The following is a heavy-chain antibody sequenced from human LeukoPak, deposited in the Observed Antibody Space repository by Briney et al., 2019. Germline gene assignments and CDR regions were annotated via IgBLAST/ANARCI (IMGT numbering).Heavy chain of an antibody. V-gene: IGHV3-66*02. CDR1: GFTVSSNY. J-gene: IGHJ4*02. D-gene: IGHD2-2*01. CDR3: ARIQVRTYYFDY. CDR2: IYSGGST. Sequence: GGSPRLSCAASGFTVSSNYMSWVRQAPGKGLEWVSVIYSGGSTYYADSVKGRFTISRDNSKNTLYLQMNSLRAEDTAVYYCARIQVRTYYFDYWGQGTLVTVSS.